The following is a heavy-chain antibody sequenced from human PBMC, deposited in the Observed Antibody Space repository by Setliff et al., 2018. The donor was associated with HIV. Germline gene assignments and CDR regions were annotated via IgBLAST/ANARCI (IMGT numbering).Heavy chain of an antibody. V-gene: IGHV3-48*04. CDR2: VNRDGSSTI. D-gene: IGHD3-10*01. CDR3: ARDNAYYGSGSHFDY. CDR1: GFTFDRFW. Sequence: GGSLRLSCAASGFTFDRFWMHWVRQAPGKGLVWVSRVNRDGSSTIYYADSVKGRFTISRDNAKNSLYLQMNSLRAEDTAVYYCARDNAYYGSGSHFDYWGQGTLVTVSS. J-gene: IGHJ4*02.